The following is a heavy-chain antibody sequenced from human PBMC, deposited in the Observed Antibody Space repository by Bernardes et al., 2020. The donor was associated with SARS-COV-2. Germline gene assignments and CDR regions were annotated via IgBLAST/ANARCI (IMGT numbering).Heavy chain of an antibody. V-gene: IGHV3-74*01. CDR2: SSGDGRTT. CDR3: VRGPSDGHGRFEY. J-gene: IGHJ4*02. CDR1: GFTFSSYW. Sequence: LRLPCTASGFTFSSYWMHWVRQAPGKGLEWVSRSSGDGRTTTYADSVKGRFTISRDNVRNTLYLQMNSLRVDDTAVYFCVRGPSDGHGRFEYWGQGTLGTVSS.